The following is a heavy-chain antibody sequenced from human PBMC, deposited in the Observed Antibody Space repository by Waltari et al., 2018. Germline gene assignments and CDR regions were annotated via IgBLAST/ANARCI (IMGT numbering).Heavy chain of an antibody. J-gene: IGHJ4*02. D-gene: IGHD2-21*01. CDR2: ISSSSSYI. CDR1: GFTFSSYS. Sequence: EVQLVESGGGLVKPGGSLRLSCAASGFTFSSYSMTWVRQAPGKGLEWVSSISSSSSYIYYADSVKGRFTISRDNAKNSLYLQMNSLRAEDTAVYYCARDGGAYCGGDCYSFDYWGQGTLVTVSS. V-gene: IGHV3-21*01. CDR3: ARDGGAYCGGDCYSFDY.